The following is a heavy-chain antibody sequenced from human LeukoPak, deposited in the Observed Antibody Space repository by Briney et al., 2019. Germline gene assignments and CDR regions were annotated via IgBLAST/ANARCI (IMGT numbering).Heavy chain of an antibody. CDR2: LTTSGSYI. D-gene: IGHD3-3*01. V-gene: IGHV3-21*01. Sequence: PGGSLRLSCAAPGFIVSDFDMNWVRQAPGEGLEWVSYLTTSGSYIHYAESVKGQFTISRDAGNNSLDLQLDSLTVEDTSVYFCARGNYDFAYDPWGQGTLVTVSS. CDR1: GFIVSDFD. J-gene: IGHJ5*02. CDR3: ARGNYDFAYDP.